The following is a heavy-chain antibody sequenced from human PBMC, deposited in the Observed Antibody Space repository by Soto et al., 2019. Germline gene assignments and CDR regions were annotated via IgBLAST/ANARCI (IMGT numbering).Heavy chain of an antibody. CDR1: GDSVSSNSAA. V-gene: IGHV6-1*01. D-gene: IGHD6-13*01. Sequence: SQTLSLICAISGDSVSSNSAAWNWIRQSPSRGLEWLGRTYYRSKWYNDYAVSVKSRITINPDTSKNQFSLQLNSVTPEDTAVYYCARDWESYSSSWYGGMDVWGQGTTVTAP. CDR2: TYYRSKWYN. J-gene: IGHJ6*02. CDR3: ARDWESYSSSWYGGMDV.